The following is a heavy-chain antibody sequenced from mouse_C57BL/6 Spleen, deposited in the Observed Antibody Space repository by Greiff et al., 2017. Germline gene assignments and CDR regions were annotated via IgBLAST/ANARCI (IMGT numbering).Heavy chain of an antibody. CDR1: GYTFTSYW. J-gene: IGHJ3*01. CDR2: IYPSDSET. D-gene: IGHD2-3*01. V-gene: IGHV1-61*01. CDR3: VDFDDGYFPFAY. Sequence: QVQLQQPGAELVRPGSSVKLSCKASGYTFTSYWMDWVKQRPGQGLEWIGNIYPSDSETHYNQKFKGKATLTVDQSSSTAYMQLNSLTSEDSAVYYCVDFDDGYFPFAYWGQGTLVTVSA.